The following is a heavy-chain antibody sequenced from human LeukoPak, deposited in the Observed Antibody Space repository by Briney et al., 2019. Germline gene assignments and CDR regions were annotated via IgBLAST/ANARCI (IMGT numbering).Heavy chain of an antibody. V-gene: IGHV3-48*04. Sequence: PGGSLRLSCAASGFPFSSYSMNWVRQAPEKGLEWVSYISSSGGTIYYADSVKGRFTISRDNAKNSLYLQMNSLRAEDTAVYYCAREADSGSDYFDYWGQGTLVTVSS. D-gene: IGHD5-12*01. J-gene: IGHJ4*02. CDR1: GFPFSSYS. CDR3: AREADSGSDYFDY. CDR2: ISSSGGTI.